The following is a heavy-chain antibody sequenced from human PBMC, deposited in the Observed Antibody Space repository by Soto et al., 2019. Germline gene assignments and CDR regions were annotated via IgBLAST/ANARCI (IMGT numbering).Heavy chain of an antibody. V-gene: IGHV3-7*03. Sequence: EVQLVESGGGLVQPGGSLRLSCAASGFTFSSYWMSWVRQAPGKGLEWVANIKQDGSEKYYVDSVKGRFTISRDNAKNSLYLQMNSLRAEDTAVYYCARLIAAGEDWFDPWGQGTLVTVSS. CDR3: ARLIAAGEDWFDP. CDR1: GFTFSSYW. J-gene: IGHJ5*02. CDR2: IKQDGSEK. D-gene: IGHD6-13*01.